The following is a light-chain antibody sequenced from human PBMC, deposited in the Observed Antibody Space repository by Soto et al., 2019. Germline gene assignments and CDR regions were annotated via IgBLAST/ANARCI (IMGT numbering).Light chain of an antibody. V-gene: IGLV2-23*01. CDR2: EGS. J-gene: IGLJ2*01. CDR3: CAYAGSSTVVV. CDR1: SSDVGSYTL. Sequence: QAALTPPASVSGSPGQSITISCTGTSSDVGSYTLVSWYQQHPGKAPKLMIYEGSTRPSGVSNRFSGSQSGNTASLTISGLQAEDEADYYCCAYAGSSTVVVFGGGTTLTV.